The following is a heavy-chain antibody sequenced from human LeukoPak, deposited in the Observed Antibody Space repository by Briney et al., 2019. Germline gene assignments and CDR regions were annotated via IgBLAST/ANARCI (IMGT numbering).Heavy chain of an antibody. J-gene: IGHJ4*02. CDR3: ARGDGGDCLDY. D-gene: IGHD2-21*02. Sequence: PGGSLRLSCAASGFTFSSYSMNWVRQAPGKGLEWVAVIWYDGSNKYYADSVKGRFTISRDNSKNTLYLQMNSLRAEDTAVYYCARGDGGDCLDYWGQGTLVTVSS. V-gene: IGHV3-33*08. CDR2: IWYDGSNK. CDR1: GFTFSSYS.